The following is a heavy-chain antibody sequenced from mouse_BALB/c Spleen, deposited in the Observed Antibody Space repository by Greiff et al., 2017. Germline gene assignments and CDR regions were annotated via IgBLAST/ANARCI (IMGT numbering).Heavy chain of an antibody. CDR2: ISSGSSTI. CDR3: ASYYYGSSYPWFAY. Sequence: EVKLVESGGGLVQPGGSRKLSCAASGFTFSSFGMHWVRQAPEKGLEWVAYISSGSSTIYYADTVKGRFTISRDNPKNTLFLQMTSLRSEDTAMYYGASYYYGSSYPWFAYWGQGTLVTVSA. CDR1: GFTFSSFG. D-gene: IGHD1-1*01. J-gene: IGHJ3*01. V-gene: IGHV5-17*02.